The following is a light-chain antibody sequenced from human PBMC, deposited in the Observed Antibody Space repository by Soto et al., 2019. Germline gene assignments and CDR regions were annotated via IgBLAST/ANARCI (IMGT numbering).Light chain of an antibody. CDR1: SSNIGSNY. CDR3: AVWDDSLNGVV. CDR2: RNN. Sequence: QSVLTQPPSASGTPGERVTISCSGSSSNIGSNYVYWYQQLPGTAPKVLIYRNNQRPSGVPDRFSGSKSGTSASLAISGLRSEDEADYYCAVWDDSLNGVVFGGGTKLTVL. V-gene: IGLV1-47*01. J-gene: IGLJ2*01.